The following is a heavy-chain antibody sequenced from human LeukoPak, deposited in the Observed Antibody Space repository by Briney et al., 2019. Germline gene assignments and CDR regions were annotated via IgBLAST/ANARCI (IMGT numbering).Heavy chain of an antibody. Sequence: PGGSLRLSCTASGFTYGDYAMSWFRQAPGKVLEWVGFIRSKAFGGTPEHAASVKGRFTISRDDSKSIAYLQMNSLKTEDTAVYYCSREYFDWLWGQGTLVTVSS. CDR1: GFTYGDYA. J-gene: IGHJ4*02. D-gene: IGHD3-9*01. CDR3: SREYFDWL. CDR2: IRSKAFGGTP. V-gene: IGHV3-49*03.